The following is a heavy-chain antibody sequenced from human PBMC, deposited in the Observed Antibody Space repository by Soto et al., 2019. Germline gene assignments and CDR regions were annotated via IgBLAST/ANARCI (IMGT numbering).Heavy chain of an antibody. D-gene: IGHD3-10*01. V-gene: IGHV4-30-4*01. J-gene: IGHJ4*02. CDR3: ARAGFSYGHLLF. Sequence: QVQLKESGPGLVKPSETLSLTCNVSGGPIKTGDYYWNWIRQPPGKGLEWIGYVFYSGATNYSPSLKGPAAISMDTSKNQFSLSLTSVTAADTAVYYCARAGFSYGHLLFWGQGIRVTVST. CDR2: VFYSGAT. CDR1: GGPIKTGDYY.